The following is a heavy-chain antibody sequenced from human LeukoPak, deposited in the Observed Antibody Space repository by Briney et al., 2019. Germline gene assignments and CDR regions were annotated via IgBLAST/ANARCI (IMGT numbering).Heavy chain of an antibody. CDR3: ARDSNGDLDH. Sequence: GGSLRLSCAASGFTFSSYAMSWVRQAPGKGLEWVANIKHDGSEKNHVDSVKGRFTISRDNAKNSLYLQMNSLRAEDTAVYYCARDSNGDLDHWGQGTLVTVSS. D-gene: IGHD4-17*01. CDR2: IKHDGSEK. CDR1: GFTFSSYA. J-gene: IGHJ4*02. V-gene: IGHV3-7*01.